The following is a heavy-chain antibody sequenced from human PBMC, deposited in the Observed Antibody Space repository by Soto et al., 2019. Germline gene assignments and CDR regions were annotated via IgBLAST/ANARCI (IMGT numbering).Heavy chain of an antibody. D-gene: IGHD3-10*01. CDR3: VWFEYDNSHNWFDP. CDR2: IIPFSGTA. CDR1: GGTFSNSA. V-gene: IGHV1-69*01. Sequence: QVQLAQSGAEVKKPGSSVKVSCKASGGTFSNSAISWVRQAPGQGLEWMGGIIPFSGTANYAQKFQGRVTVTADESTTTAYMEMGSLRSADTAVYYCVWFEYDNSHNWFDPWGQGTLVTVSS. J-gene: IGHJ5*02.